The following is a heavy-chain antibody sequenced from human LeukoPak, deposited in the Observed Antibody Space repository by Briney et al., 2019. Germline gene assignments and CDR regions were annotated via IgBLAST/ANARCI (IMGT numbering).Heavy chain of an antibody. D-gene: IGHD3-22*01. Sequence: ASVKVSCKASGYTFTSYGISWVRQAPGQGLEWMGWISAYNGNTNYAQKLQGRVTTTTDTSTSTAYMELRSLRSDDTAVYYCARSPYDSSGYYLFYWGQGTLVTVSS. J-gene: IGHJ4*02. CDR1: GYTFTSYG. V-gene: IGHV1-18*01. CDR3: ARSPYDSSGYYLFY. CDR2: ISAYNGNT.